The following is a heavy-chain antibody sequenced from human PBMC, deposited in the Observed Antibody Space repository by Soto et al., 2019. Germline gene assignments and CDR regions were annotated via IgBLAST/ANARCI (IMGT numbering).Heavy chain of an antibody. J-gene: IGHJ4*02. Sequence: QVQLVQSGAEVKTPGASVRVSCKTSGYTFTSYDINWVRQATGVGLEWMGWMSPNSGNADYSQKCQGRVTMTRSTSINTAYMELSSLTSDDTAIYYCARGVDAGLDFWGQGTLVTVPS. CDR3: ARGVDAGLDF. CDR2: MSPNSGNA. CDR1: GYTFTSYD. D-gene: IGHD3-9*01. V-gene: IGHV1-8*01.